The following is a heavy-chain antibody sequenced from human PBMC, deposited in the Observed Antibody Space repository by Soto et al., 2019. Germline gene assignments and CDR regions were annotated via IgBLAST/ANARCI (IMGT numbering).Heavy chain of an antibody. CDR3: AKRGRDWNFDY. D-gene: IGHD1-1*01. V-gene: IGHV3-9*01. J-gene: IGHJ4*02. CDR1: GFTFDDYA. Sequence: GGSLRLSCAASGFTFDDYAMHWVRQAPGKGLEWVSGISWNSGSIGYADSVKGRFTISRDNAKNSLYLQMNSLRAEDTALYYCAKRGRDWNFDYWGQGTLVTVSS. CDR2: ISWNSGSI.